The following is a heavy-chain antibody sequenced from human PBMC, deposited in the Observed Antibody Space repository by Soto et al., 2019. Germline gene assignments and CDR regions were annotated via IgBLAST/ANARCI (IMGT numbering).Heavy chain of an antibody. Sequence: SETLSLTCTVSGGSISSSSYYWGWIRQPPGKGLEWIGSIYYSGSTYYNPSLKSRVTISVDTSKNQFSLKLSSVTAADTAVYYCARGWVLTSGDYGAFDIWGQGTMVTVS. J-gene: IGHJ3*02. CDR2: IYYSGST. D-gene: IGHD3-3*01. CDR3: ARGWVLTSGDYGAFDI. CDR1: GGSISSSSYY. V-gene: IGHV4-39*01.